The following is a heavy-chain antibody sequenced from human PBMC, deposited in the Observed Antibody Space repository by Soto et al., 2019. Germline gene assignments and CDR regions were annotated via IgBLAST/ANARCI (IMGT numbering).Heavy chain of an antibody. CDR3: ARDNGYSSGWYRYHDY. V-gene: IGHV1-69*06. CDR1: GGTFSSYA. CDR2: IIPIFGTA. J-gene: IGHJ4*02. Sequence: QVQLVQSGAEVKKPGSSVKVSCKASGGTFSSYAISWVRQAPGHGLEWMGGIIPIFGTANYAQKFQGRVTITADKSTSTAYMELSSLRSEDTAVYYCARDNGYSSGWYRYHDYWGQGTLVTVSS. D-gene: IGHD6-19*01.